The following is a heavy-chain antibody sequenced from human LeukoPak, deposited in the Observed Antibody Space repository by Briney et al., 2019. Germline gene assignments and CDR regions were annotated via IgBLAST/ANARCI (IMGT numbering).Heavy chain of an antibody. J-gene: IGHJ4*02. CDR2: MSAYNGNT. CDR3: AREAAYYFHSSGSDY. D-gene: IGHD3-22*01. Sequence: ASVKVSCKASGYTFTSYGISWVRQAPGQGLEWMGWMSAYNGNTNYAQKLQGRVTITTDTSMSTAYMELRSLRSDDTAVYYCAREAAYYFHSSGSDYWGQRTLVPGPS. V-gene: IGHV1-18*01. CDR1: GYTFTSYG.